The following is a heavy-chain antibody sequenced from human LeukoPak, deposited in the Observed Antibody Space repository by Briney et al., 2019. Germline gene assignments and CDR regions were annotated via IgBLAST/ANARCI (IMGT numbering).Heavy chain of an antibody. CDR2: ISTYNGDT. CDR3: ARDPGQYYDILTGYYTPYYFDY. D-gene: IGHD3-9*01. V-gene: IGHV1-18*01. CDR1: GYTFTSYG. J-gene: IGHJ4*02. Sequence: ASVKVSCKASGYTFTSYGISWVRQAPGQGLEWMGWISTYNGDTDYSQKLQGRVTMTTDTSTSTAYMELRSLRSDDTAVYYCARDPGQYYDILTGYYTPYYFDYWGQGTLVTVSS.